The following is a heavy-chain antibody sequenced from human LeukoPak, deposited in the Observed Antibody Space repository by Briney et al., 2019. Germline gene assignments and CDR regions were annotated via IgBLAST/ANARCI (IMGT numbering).Heavy chain of an antibody. CDR2: INHSGST. Sequence: SETLSLTCAVYGGSFSGYYWSWIRQPPGKGLEWIGEINHSGSTNYNPSLKSRVTISVDTSKNQFSLKLSSVTAADTAVYYCARLKTGYCSSTSCFLYSNWFDPWGQGTLVTVSS. V-gene: IGHV4-34*01. CDR3: ARLKTGYCSSTSCFLYSNWFDP. CDR1: GGSFSGYY. D-gene: IGHD2-2*01. J-gene: IGHJ5*02.